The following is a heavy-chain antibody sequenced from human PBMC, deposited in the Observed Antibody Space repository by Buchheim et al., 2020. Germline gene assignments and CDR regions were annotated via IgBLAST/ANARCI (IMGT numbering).Heavy chain of an antibody. V-gene: IGHV4-39*01. D-gene: IGHD4-11*01. CDR3: ASLLYDYSNRYYYYYGMDV. Sequence: QLQLQESGPGLVKPSETLSLTCTVSGGSISSSSYYWGWIRQPPGKGLEWIGSIYYSGSTYYNPSLKSRVTISVDTSKNQFSLKLSSVTAADTAVYYCASLLYDYSNRYYYYYGMDVWGQGTT. CDR1: GGSISSSSYY. J-gene: IGHJ6*02. CDR2: IYYSGST.